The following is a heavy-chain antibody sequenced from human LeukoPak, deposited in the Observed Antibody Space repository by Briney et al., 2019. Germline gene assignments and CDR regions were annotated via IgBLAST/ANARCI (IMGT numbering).Heavy chain of an antibody. J-gene: IGHJ5*02. V-gene: IGHV1-18*01. CDR1: GYTFTSYG. Sequence: ASVKVSCKASGYTFTSYGISWVRQAPGQGLEWMGWISAYNGNTNYAQKLQGRVTMTTDTPTSTAYMELRSLRSDDTAVYYCARVSVDIVANDPWGQGTLVTVSS. CDR3: ARVSVDIVANDP. CDR2: ISAYNGNT. D-gene: IGHD5-12*01.